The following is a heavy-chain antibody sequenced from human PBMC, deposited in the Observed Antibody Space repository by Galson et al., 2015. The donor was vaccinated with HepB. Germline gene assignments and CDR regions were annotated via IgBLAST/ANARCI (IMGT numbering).Heavy chain of an antibody. V-gene: IGHV3-30*18. J-gene: IGHJ4*02. CDR3: AKDPSGSPRNYFDY. D-gene: IGHD1-26*01. Sequence: SLRLSCAASGFTFSSYGMHWVRQAPGKGLEWVAVVSYDGSNKYYADPVKGRFTISRDNSKNTLYLQMNSLRAEDTAVYYCAKDPSGSPRNYFDYWGQGTLVTVSS. CDR1: GFTFSSYG. CDR2: VSYDGSNK.